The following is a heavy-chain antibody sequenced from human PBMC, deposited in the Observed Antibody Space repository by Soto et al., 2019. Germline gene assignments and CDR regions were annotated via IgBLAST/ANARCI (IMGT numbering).Heavy chain of an antibody. Sequence: QVQLVESGGGLIKPGGSLRLSCAASGFTFSDYYMSWIRQAPGKGLEWVSYISSSAGTISYADSVKGRFTISRDNAKNSLYLQMNSLRAEDTAVYYCARAMYTSKTDFDYWGQGTLVTVSS. CDR2: ISSSAGTI. D-gene: IGHD6-13*01. V-gene: IGHV3-11*01. CDR1: GFTFSDYY. CDR3: ARAMYTSKTDFDY. J-gene: IGHJ4*02.